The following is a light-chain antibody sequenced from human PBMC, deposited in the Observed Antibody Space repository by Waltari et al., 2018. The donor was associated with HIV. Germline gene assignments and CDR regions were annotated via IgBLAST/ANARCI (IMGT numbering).Light chain of an antibody. CDR2: QDT. V-gene: IGLV3-1*01. J-gene: IGLJ2*01. Sequence: SYELTQPPSVSVSPGQTVSITCSGEKMGNKYTSWYQQKPGQSPVLVIYQDTKRPSGIPERFSGSNSGNTATLSISGTQAMDEADFYCQAWDGSTAHVVLGGGTKLTVL. CDR1: KMGNKY. CDR3: QAWDGSTAHVV.